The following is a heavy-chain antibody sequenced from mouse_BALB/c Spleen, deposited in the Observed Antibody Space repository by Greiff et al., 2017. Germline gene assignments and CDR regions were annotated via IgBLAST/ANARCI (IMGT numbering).Heavy chain of an antibody. Sequence: EVKVVESGGGLVKPGGSLKLSCAASGFTFSDYYMYWVRQTPEKRLEWVATISDGGSYTYYPDSVKGRFTISRDNAKNNLYLQMSSLTSEDTAMYYCARAYGSHWYFDVWGAGTTVTVSS. CDR3: ARAYGSHWYFDV. CDR2: ISDGGSYT. J-gene: IGHJ1*01. D-gene: IGHD1-1*01. V-gene: IGHV5-4*02. CDR1: GFTFSDYY.